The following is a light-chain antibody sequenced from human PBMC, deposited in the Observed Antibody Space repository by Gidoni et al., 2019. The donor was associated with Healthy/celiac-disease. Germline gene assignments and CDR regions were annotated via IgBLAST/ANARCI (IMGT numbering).Light chain of an antibody. CDR1: SLRSYY. CDR2: GKN. J-gene: IGLJ1*01. Sequence: SSELTQDPAVSVALGQTVRITCQGESLRSYYASWYQQTPGQAPLLVIYGKNNRPSGIPDRFSGSSSGNTASLTITGAQAEDEADYYCNSRDSSGNHYVFGTGTKVTVL. V-gene: IGLV3-19*01. CDR3: NSRDSSGNHYV.